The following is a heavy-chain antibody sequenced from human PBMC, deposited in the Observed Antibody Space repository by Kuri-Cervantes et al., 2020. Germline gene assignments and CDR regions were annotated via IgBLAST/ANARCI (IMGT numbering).Heavy chain of an antibody. CDR1: GGSISSSNW. CDR3: AREVLDTVGPDLDPWEQTWSQSFHFDS. J-gene: IGHJ4*02. D-gene: IGHD1-26*01. CDR2: IYHSGST. V-gene: IGHV4-4*02. Sequence: GSLRLSCAVSGGSISSSNWWSWVRQPPGKGLEWIGEIYHSGSTNYNPSLTSRVTISVDKSKNQFYLKLTSVTAADTAVYYCAREVLDTVGPDLDPWEQTWSQSFHFDSWGQGTLVTVSS.